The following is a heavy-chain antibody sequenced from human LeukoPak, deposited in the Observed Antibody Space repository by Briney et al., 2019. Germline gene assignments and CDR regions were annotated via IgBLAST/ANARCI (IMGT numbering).Heavy chain of an antibody. D-gene: IGHD4-17*01. CDR3: ARDGGDEILDY. Sequence: PSETLSLTCTVSGGSISSYYWSWIRQPPGKALEWTGYIYCRGSPNYNPSLKSRVTISIDTSKNQFSLRLSSVTAADTAVYYCARDGGDEILDYWGQGTLVTVSS. J-gene: IGHJ4*02. CDR1: GGSISSYY. CDR2: IYCRGSP. V-gene: IGHV4-59*01.